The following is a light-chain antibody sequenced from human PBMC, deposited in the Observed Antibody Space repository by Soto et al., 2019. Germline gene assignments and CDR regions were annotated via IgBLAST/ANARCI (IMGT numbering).Light chain of an antibody. Sequence: QSALTQPPSVFGAPGQRVTISCTGSSSNIGAGYDVHWYQQLPGTAPKLLIYGNSNRPSGVPDRFSGSKSGTSASLAITGLQAEDEADYYCQSYDSSLSGWVFGGGTKVTVL. J-gene: IGLJ3*02. CDR3: QSYDSSLSGWV. CDR1: SSNIGAGYD. V-gene: IGLV1-40*01. CDR2: GNS.